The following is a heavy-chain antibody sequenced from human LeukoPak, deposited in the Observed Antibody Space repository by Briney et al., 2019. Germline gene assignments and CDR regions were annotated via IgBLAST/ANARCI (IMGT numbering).Heavy chain of an antibody. V-gene: IGHV4-59*01. J-gene: IGHJ5*02. CDR2: IYFSGST. CDR3: ARDGRGYYSESWFDP. D-gene: IGHD3-22*01. Sequence: PSETLSLTCTVSGGSISGYYWSWIRQPPGKGLEWIGHIYFSGSTDYNPSLKSRVTISVDTSKNQLSLKLTSVTAADTAVYHCARDGRGYYSESWFDPWGQGTLVTVSS. CDR1: GGSISGYY.